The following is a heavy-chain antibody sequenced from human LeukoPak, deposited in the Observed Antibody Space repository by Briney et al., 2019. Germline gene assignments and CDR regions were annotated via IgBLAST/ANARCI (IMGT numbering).Heavy chain of an antibody. CDR1: GSTFSSYG. Sequence: GGSLRLSCAASGSTFSSYGMHWVRQAPGKGLEWVAVIWYDGNNKYYADSVKGRFTISRDNSKNTLYLQMNSLRAEDTAVYYCTRDDGTSIKYYFDYWGQGTLVTVSS. CDR2: IWYDGNNK. V-gene: IGHV3-33*01. D-gene: IGHD1-1*01. J-gene: IGHJ4*02. CDR3: TRDDGTSIKYYFDY.